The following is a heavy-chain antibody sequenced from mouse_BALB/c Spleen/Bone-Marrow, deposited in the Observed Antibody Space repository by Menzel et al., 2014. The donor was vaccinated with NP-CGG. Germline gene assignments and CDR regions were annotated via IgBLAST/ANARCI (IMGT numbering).Heavy chain of an antibody. CDR2: ISSGGSYT. CDR1: GFTFSSYA. J-gene: IGHJ1*01. V-gene: IGHV5-9-3*01. Sequence: DVKLVESGGGLVKPEGSLKLSCAASGFTFSSYAMSWVRQTPEKRLEWVATISSGGSYTYYPDSVKGRFTISRDNAKNTLYLQMSSLRSEDTAMYYCARRDYGYFDVWGAGTTVTVSS. CDR3: ARRDYGYFDV.